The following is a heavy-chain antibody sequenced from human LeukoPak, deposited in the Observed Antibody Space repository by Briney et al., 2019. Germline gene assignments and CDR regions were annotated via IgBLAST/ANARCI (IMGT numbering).Heavy chain of an antibody. CDR2: IRSKAYGGTT. Sequence: GESLRLSCAASGFTFSNAWMSWVRQAPGKGLEWVGFIRSKAYGGTTEYAASVKGRFTISRDDSKSIAYLQMNSLKTEDTAVYYCTRARNSNYYYYYMDVWGKGTTVTVSS. CDR1: GFTFSNAW. CDR3: TRARNSNYYYYYMDV. J-gene: IGHJ6*03. D-gene: IGHD1-14*01. V-gene: IGHV3-49*04.